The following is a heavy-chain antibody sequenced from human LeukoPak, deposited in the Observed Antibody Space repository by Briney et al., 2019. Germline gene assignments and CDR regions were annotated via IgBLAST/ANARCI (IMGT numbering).Heavy chain of an antibody. J-gene: IGHJ3*02. V-gene: IGHV4-30-2*01. CDR2: IYHSGST. D-gene: IGHD2-2*01. CDR3: ARGGSSSTSAGAFDI. CDR1: GFTFDDYA. Sequence: LRLSCAASGFTFDDYAMHWVRQAPGKGLEWIGYIYHSGSTYYNPSLKSRVTISVDRSKNQFSPKLSSVTAADTAVYYCARGGSSSTSAGAFDIWGQGTMVTVSS.